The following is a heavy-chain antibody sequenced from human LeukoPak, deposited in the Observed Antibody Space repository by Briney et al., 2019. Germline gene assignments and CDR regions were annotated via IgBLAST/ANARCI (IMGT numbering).Heavy chain of an antibody. CDR2: LHSDGNK. D-gene: IGHD6-13*01. CDR3: AGRRKEAAAYDH. CDR1: GFTVSTNY. J-gene: IGHJ4*02. Sequence: PGGSLSLSCAASGFTVSTNYMSWVRLAPGKGLEWVSLLHSDGNKYYAESVKGRSTISTDNSKNTLYLQMNSLRVEDTAVYYCAGRRKEAAAYDHWGQGTLVTVSS. V-gene: IGHV3-66*01.